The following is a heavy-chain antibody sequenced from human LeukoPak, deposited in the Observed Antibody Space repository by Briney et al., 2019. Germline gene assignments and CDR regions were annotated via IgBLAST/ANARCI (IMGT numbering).Heavy chain of an antibody. CDR2: IYPGDSDT. CDR3: ARVLDDSSGYQGFDY. J-gene: IGHJ4*02. Sequence: GESLKISCKASGYSFTTYWIGWVRQMPGKGLEWMGIIYPGDSDTRYSPSFQGQVTISADKSISTAYLQWSSLKASDTAIYYCARVLDDSSGYQGFDYWGQGTLVTVSS. CDR1: GYSFTTYW. D-gene: IGHD3-22*01. V-gene: IGHV5-51*01.